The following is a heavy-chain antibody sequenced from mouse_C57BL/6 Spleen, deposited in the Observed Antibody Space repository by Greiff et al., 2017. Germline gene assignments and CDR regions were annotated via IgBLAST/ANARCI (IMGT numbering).Heavy chain of an antibody. CDR3: RRHNADYDAMDY. J-gene: IGHJ4*01. D-gene: IGHD1-1*01. V-gene: IGHV1-82*01. CDR2: ISPGDGDT. Sequence: QVQLQQSGPELAKPGASVKISCKASGYAFSSSWMHWVKQRPGKGLEWIGRISPGDGDTNYNGKFKGKATLTADKSYSTAYMQLSMPSSDDAAVYCGRRHNADYDAMDYWGQGTSVTVSS. CDR1: GYAFSSSW.